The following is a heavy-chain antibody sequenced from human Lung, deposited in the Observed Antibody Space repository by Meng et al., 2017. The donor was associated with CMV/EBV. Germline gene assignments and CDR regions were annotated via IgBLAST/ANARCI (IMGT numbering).Heavy chain of an antibody. CDR2: IIPILGIA. CDR1: GGTFSSYA. D-gene: IGHD1-14*01. Sequence: XVXVSXXASGGTFSSYAISWVRQAPGQGLEWMGGIIPILGIANYAQKVQGRVTITADKSTSTAYMELSRLRSEDTAVYCCASLRYTPRKSYFDYWGQGKLVXVSS. J-gene: IGHJ4*02. V-gene: IGHV1-69*10. CDR3: ASLRYTPRKSYFDY.